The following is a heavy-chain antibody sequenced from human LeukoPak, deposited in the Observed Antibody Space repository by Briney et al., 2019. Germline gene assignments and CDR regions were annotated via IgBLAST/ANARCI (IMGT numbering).Heavy chain of an antibody. Sequence: SETLSLTCTVSGGSISSYYWSWIRQPPGKGLEWIGYIYYSGSTNYNPSLKSRVTISVDTSKNQFSLKLSSVTAADTAVYYCARILGIIAAAATYWYFDLWGRGTLVTVSS. J-gene: IGHJ2*01. D-gene: IGHD6-13*01. V-gene: IGHV4-59*12. CDR2: IYYSGST. CDR1: GGSISSYY. CDR3: ARILGIIAAAATYWYFDL.